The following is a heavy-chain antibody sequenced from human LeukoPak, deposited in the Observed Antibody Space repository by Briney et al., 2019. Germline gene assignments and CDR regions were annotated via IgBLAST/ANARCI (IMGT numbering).Heavy chain of an antibody. CDR2: MDTNSGDT. D-gene: IGHD3-22*01. Sequence: ASVKVSCKASGYILTNYDINWVRQATGQGLEWMGWMDTNSGDTGYAQNFQGRVTMTRSPSISTAYMELSSLRSDDTAVYYCAGVDTMIVVVTNAPDAFDIWGQGTMVTVSS. V-gene: IGHV1-8*01. CDR3: AGVDTMIVVVTNAPDAFDI. J-gene: IGHJ3*02. CDR1: GYILTNYD.